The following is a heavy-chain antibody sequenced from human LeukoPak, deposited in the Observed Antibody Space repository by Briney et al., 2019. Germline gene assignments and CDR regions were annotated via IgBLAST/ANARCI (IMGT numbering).Heavy chain of an antibody. CDR3: ARSRDGDYILFDY. Sequence: SQTLSLTCTVSGGSISSGSYYWSWIRQPARKGLEWTGRIYTSGSTNYNPSLKSRVTISVDTSKNQFSLRLSSVTAADTAVYYCARSRDGDYILFDYWGQGALVTVSS. CDR2: IYTSGST. CDR1: GGSISSGSYY. J-gene: IGHJ4*02. D-gene: IGHD4-17*01. V-gene: IGHV4-61*02.